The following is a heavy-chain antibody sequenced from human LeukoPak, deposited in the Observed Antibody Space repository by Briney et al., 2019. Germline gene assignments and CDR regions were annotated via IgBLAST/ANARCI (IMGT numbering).Heavy chain of an antibody. J-gene: IGHJ4*02. V-gene: IGHV1-46*01. CDR1: GYTFTSYH. Sequence: ASVKVSCKASGYTFTSYHMHWVRQAPGQGLEWMGIINPSGGSTSYAQKFQGRVTMTRDTSTSTVYMELSSLRSEDTAVYYCARDLLGFRYFDYWGQGTLVTVSS. CDR2: INPSGGST. CDR3: ARDLLGFRYFDY. D-gene: IGHD3-10*01.